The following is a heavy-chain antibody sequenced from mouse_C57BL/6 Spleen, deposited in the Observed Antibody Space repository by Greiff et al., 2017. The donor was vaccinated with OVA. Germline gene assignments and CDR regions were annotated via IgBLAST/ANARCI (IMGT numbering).Heavy chain of an antibody. CDR1: GYTFTSYW. V-gene: IGHV1-52*01. Sequence: QVQLKQPGAELVRPGSSVKLSCKASGYTFTSYWMHWVKQRPIQGLEWIGNIDPSDSETHYNQKFKDKATLTVDKSSSTAYMQLSSLTSEDSAVYYCARVWDGYAMDYWGQGTSVTVSS. D-gene: IGHD4-1*01. CDR2: IDPSDSET. J-gene: IGHJ4*01. CDR3: ARVWDGYAMDY.